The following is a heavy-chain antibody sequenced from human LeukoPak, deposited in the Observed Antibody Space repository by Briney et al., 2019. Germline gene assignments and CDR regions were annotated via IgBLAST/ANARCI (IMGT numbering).Heavy chain of an antibody. CDR2: ISSSGSAT. D-gene: IGHD5-24*01. J-gene: IGHJ4*02. Sequence: GGSLRLSCAASGFTFSSYTMSWVRQAPGKGLEWVSYISSSGSATYHAGSVKGRFTISRDNAKNSLYLQLNSLRVEDTAGYYCARERGYTYSFDYWGQGTLVTVSS. CDR3: ARERGYTYSFDY. CDR1: GFTFSSYT. V-gene: IGHV3-48*01.